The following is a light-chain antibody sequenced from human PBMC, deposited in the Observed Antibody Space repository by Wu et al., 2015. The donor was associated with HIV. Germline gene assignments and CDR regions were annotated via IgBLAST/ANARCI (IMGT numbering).Light chain of an antibody. CDR2: AAS. J-gene: IGKJ2*01. CDR1: QAIAGY. Sequence: DIQMTQSPSSLSASVGDRVTITCRASQAIAGYLAWYQQKPGKAPQLLIFAASTLQSGVPSRFSGSGSGTDFTLTISRLEPEDFAVYYCQQYGGSPPLYTFGQGTKLEIK. V-gene: IGKV1-27*01. CDR3: QQYGGSPPLYT.